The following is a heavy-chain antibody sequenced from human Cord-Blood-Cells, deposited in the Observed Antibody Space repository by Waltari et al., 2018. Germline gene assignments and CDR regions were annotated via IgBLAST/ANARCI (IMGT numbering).Heavy chain of an antibody. Sequence: QVQLVQSGAEVKKPGSSVKVSCKASGGTFSSYAISWVRQAPGQGLEWMGGIIPIVGTANYAKKFQGRVTITADKSTSTAYMELSSLRSEDTAVYYCARGDFIAARYYYYYGMDVWGQGTTVTVSS. V-gene: IGHV1-69*06. D-gene: IGHD6-6*01. CDR1: GGTFSSYA. J-gene: IGHJ6*02. CDR2: IIPIVGTA. CDR3: ARGDFIAARYYYYYGMDV.